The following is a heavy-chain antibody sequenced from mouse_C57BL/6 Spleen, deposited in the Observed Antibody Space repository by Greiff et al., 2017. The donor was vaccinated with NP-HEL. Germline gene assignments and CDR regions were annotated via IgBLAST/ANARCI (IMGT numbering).Heavy chain of an antibody. Sequence: EVKLVESGGGLVKPGGSLKLSCAASGFTFSSYAMSWVRQTPEKRLEWVATISDGGSYTYYPDNVKGRFTISRDNAKNNLYLQMSHLKSEDTAMYYCARGSSYLDCWGQGTTLTVSS. CDR3: ARGSSYLDC. J-gene: IGHJ2*01. CDR1: GFTFSSYA. D-gene: IGHD1-1*01. CDR2: ISDGGSYT. V-gene: IGHV5-4*03.